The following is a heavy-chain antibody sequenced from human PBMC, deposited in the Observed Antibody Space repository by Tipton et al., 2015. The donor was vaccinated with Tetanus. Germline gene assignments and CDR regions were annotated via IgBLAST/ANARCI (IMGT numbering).Heavy chain of an antibody. V-gene: IGHV4-34*01. Sequence: TLSLTCAVYGGSFSGYYWSWVRQSPGKGLEWIGEINQSGSTNYNPSLKSRVTISVDTSKNQFSLKLSSVTAADTAVYYCAREESFWSGFLNWGQGALVTVSS. CDR3: AREESFWSGFLN. D-gene: IGHD3-3*01. CDR1: GGSFSGYY. CDR2: INQSGST. J-gene: IGHJ4*02.